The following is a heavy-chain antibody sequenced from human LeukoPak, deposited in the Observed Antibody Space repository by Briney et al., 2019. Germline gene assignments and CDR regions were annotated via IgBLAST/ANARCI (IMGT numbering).Heavy chain of an antibody. J-gene: IGHJ4*02. CDR3: AIDRLGDYDHSGYYDK. Sequence: GGSLRLSCAASGFTFSDYYMSWIRQAPGKGLEWVSYICDSGRTIYYADSVKGRFTISRDNAKNSVYLQTNNLRAEETAVYYCAIDRLGDYDHSGYYDKWGQGTLVTVSS. CDR2: ICDSGRTI. V-gene: IGHV3-11*01. D-gene: IGHD3-22*01. CDR1: GFTFSDYY.